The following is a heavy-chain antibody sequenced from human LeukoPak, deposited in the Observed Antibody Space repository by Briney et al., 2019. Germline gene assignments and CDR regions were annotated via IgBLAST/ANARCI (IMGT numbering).Heavy chain of an antibody. CDR3: AGEDYSGSYYGY. V-gene: IGHV1-18*01. D-gene: IGHD1-26*01. Sequence: ASVKVSCKASGYTFTSYGISWVRQAPGQGLEWMGWISAYNGNTSYAQKLQGRVTMTTDTSTSTAYMELRSLRSDDTAVYYCAGEDYSGSYYGYWGQGTLVTVSS. J-gene: IGHJ4*02. CDR1: GYTFTSYG. CDR2: ISAYNGNT.